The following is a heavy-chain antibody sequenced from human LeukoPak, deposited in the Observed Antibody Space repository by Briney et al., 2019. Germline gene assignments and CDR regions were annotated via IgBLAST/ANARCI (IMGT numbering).Heavy chain of an antibody. CDR3: ARVDYKLYASETYAAFDI. D-gene: IGHD3-10*01. Sequence: KPSETLSLTCAVSGYSVSSGDYWGWIRQSPGKGLQWIGLTHHSGRTYYNPSLKSRLTTSLDTSKNHVSLKVTSLTAADTAVYYCARVDYKLYASETYAAFDIWGQGTMVTVSS. J-gene: IGHJ3*02. CDR1: GYSVSSGDY. CDR2: THHSGRT. V-gene: IGHV4-38-2*01.